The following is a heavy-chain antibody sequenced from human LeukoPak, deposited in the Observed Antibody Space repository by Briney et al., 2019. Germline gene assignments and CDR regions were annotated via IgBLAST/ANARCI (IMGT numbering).Heavy chain of an antibody. D-gene: IGHD2-2*01. V-gene: IGHV3-33*01. CDR1: GFTFSSYG. CDR2: IWYDGSNK. J-gene: IGHJ4*02. CDR3: ARSRCTSTSCFYDF. Sequence: GGSLRLSCAASGFTFSSYGMHWVRQAPGKGLEWVAVIWYDGSNKYYADSVKGRFTISRDNSKNSLSLQMNSLRAEDTAVYYCARSRCTSTSCFYDFWGQGSLVTVSS.